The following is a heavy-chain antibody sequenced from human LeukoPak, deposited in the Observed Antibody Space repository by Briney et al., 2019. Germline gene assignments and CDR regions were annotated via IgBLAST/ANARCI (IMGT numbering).Heavy chain of an antibody. Sequence: PSETLSLTCTVSGAPINGYYWSWIRQPPRKGLQWIGYIYYSGSTNYNPSLKSRVTISVDTPKSQFSLKLNPVTAADTAVYFCARHHHYSSGFDYWGQGTLVTVSS. V-gene: IGHV4-59*01. D-gene: IGHD6-19*01. J-gene: IGHJ4*02. CDR2: IYYSGST. CDR1: GAPINGYY. CDR3: ARHHHYSSGFDY.